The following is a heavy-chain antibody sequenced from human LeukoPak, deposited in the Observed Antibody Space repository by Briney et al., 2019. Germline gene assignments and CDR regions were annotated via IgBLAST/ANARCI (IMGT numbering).Heavy chain of an antibody. V-gene: IGHV4-59*01. CDR1: GGSISSYY. Sequence: PSETLSLTCTVSGGSISSYYWSWIRQPPGKGLESIGYVSYSGDTNYNPSLRSRVTMSVDTSKSQFSLKLSSVTAADTAVYFCARGGMSTYYDSGGYFSYWGQGAPVTVSS. D-gene: IGHD3-22*01. CDR3: ARGGMSTYYDSGGYFSY. CDR2: VSYSGDT. J-gene: IGHJ4*02.